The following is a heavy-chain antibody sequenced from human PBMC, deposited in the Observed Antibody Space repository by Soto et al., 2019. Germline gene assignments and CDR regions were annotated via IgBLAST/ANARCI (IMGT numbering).Heavy chain of an antibody. J-gene: IGHJ4*02. Sequence: SETLSLTCTVSGGSISSGGYYWSWIRQHPGKGLEWIGYIYYSGSTNYNPSLKSRVTISVDMSKNQFSLKLSSVTAADTAVYYCASHYRRRGWEWATEPLFDYWGQGTLVTVSS. V-gene: IGHV4-61*08. D-gene: IGHD6-19*01. CDR3: ASHYRRRGWEWATEPLFDY. CDR1: GGSISSGGYY. CDR2: IYYSGST.